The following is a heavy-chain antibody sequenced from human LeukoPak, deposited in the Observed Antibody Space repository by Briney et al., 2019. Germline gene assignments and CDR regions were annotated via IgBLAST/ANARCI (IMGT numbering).Heavy chain of an antibody. J-gene: IGHJ4*02. CDR3: ARGGGTTGTTSLDY. D-gene: IGHD1/OR15-1a*01. V-gene: IGHV1-18*01. CDR1: GYTFTSYG. CDR2: ISAYNGNT. Sequence: GASVKVSCKTSGYTFTSYGINWVRQAPGQGLEWMGWISAYNGNTNYAQKLQGRVTMTTDTSTSTAYMELRSLRSDDTAVYYCARGGGTTGTTSLDYWGQGTLVTVSS.